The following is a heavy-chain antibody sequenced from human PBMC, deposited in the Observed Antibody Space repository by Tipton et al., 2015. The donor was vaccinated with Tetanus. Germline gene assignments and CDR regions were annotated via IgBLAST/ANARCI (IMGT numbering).Heavy chain of an antibody. D-gene: IGHD3-10*01. CDR3: VRGRGSGAQSFGFEH. V-gene: IGHV4-30-2*01. J-gene: IGHJ4*02. CDR2: IYHTGST. Sequence: LRLSCAVSGALLSTGGYSWGWIRPPPGQGLEWIGYIYHTGSTYYNPSLRSRVTISAVGSKNHISLKLTAVTAADAGVYFCVRGRGSGAQSFGFEHWGRGTQVIVSS. CDR1: GALLSTGGYS.